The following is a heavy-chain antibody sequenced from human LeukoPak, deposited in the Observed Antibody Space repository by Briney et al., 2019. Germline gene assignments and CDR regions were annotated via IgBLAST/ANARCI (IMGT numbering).Heavy chain of an antibody. Sequence: SETLSLTCTVSGGSISSGSYYWSWIRQPAGKGLEWIGRIYTSGSTNYNPSLKSRVTISVDTSKNQFSLKLSSVTAADMAVYYCARYPRLSYCDSSGYAFDIWGQGTMVTVSS. V-gene: IGHV4-61*02. CDR1: GGSISSGSYY. CDR2: IYTSGST. J-gene: IGHJ3*02. D-gene: IGHD3-22*01. CDR3: ARYPRLSYCDSSGYAFDI.